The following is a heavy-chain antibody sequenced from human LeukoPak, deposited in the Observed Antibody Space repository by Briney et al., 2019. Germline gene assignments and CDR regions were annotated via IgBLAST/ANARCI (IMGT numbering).Heavy chain of an antibody. CDR2: LKQDGSQR. CDR3: ARRGGSSSRCSPIDY. D-gene: IGHD6-6*01. J-gene: IGHJ4*02. CDR1: GFTFSDYW. V-gene: IGHV3-7*01. Sequence: GGPLRLSCTPSGFTFSDYWMTWVRRARGRGPEGVANLKQDGSQRYYVDSVRGRLTISRDNAKNSLFLQMNGLRAEDTAVYYCARRGGSSSRCSPIDYWGQGTLVTVSS.